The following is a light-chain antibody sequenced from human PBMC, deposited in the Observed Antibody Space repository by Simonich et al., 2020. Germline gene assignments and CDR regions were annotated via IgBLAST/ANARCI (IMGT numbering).Light chain of an antibody. CDR3: QQYYSTPYT. CDR2: WAS. CDR1: PSVLYSSNNKNY. V-gene: IGKV4-1*01. Sequence: DIVMTQSPDSLAVSLGERATSNCKSSPSVLYSSNNKNYLAWYQQKPGQPPKLLIYWASTRESGVPDRFSGSGSGTDFTLTISSLQADDVAVYYCQQYYSTPYTCGQGTKLEIK. J-gene: IGKJ2*01.